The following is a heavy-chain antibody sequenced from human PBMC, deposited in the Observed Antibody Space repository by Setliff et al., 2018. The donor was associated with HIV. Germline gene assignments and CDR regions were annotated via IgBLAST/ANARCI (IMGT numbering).Heavy chain of an antibody. CDR2: INHSGGT. V-gene: IGHV4-34*01. D-gene: IGHD3-16*01. CDR1: NGSFNGYY. CDR3: ALLEVPFIGGRIPSF. J-gene: IGHJ4*02. Sequence: SETLSLTCAVYNGSFNGYYWSWIRQPPGKGLEWIGEINHSGGTTYNPSLNGRVGISVDTSKNQFSLKFITLTVADTAVYYCALLEVPFIGGRIPSFWGQGTLVTVSS.